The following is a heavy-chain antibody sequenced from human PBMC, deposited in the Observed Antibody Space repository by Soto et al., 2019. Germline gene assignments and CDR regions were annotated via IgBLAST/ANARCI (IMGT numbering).Heavy chain of an antibody. D-gene: IGHD4-17*01. V-gene: IGHV1-3*01. Sequence: ASVKVSCKASGYTFTSYAMHWVRQAPGQRLEWMGWINAGNGNTKYSQKFQGRVTITRDTSASTAYMELSSLRSEDTAVYYCARDRPYGDYVRLYFAYWGQGTLVTVSS. J-gene: IGHJ4*02. CDR2: INAGNGNT. CDR3: ARDRPYGDYVRLYFAY. CDR1: GYTFTSYA.